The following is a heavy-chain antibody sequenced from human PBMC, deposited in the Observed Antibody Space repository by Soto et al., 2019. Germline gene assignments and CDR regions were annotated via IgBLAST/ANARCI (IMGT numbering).Heavy chain of an antibody. CDR3: GRSGGGLDY. J-gene: IGHJ4*02. CDR1: GFTVSNYH. D-gene: IGHD3-10*01. CDR2: VYADGAT. V-gene: IGHV3-66*01. Sequence: EVQLVESGGGLVQPGESLRLSCAASGFTVSNYHMTWVRQAPGKGLEWVSAVYADGATSHADSVKDRFTVSRDNSRNTLNLQMGGLRAEDTAVYYCGRSGGGLDYWGQGTLVTVSS.